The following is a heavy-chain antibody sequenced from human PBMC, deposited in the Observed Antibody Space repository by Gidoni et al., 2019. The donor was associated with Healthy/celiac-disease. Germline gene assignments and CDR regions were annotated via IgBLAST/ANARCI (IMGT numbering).Heavy chain of an antibody. V-gene: IGHV1-18*01. J-gene: IGHJ2*01. CDR3: ARGEGDGRWLQRYWYFDL. CDR2: TSAYNGNT. D-gene: IGHD5-12*01. CDR1: GYTFTSYG. Sequence: QVQLVQSGAEVKKPGASVKVSCKASGYTFTSYGISWVRQAPGQGLEWMVWTSAYNGNTNYAQKLQGRVTMPTDTSTSTAYMGLRSLISDDTAVYYCARGEGDGRWLQRYWYFDLWGRGTLVTVSS.